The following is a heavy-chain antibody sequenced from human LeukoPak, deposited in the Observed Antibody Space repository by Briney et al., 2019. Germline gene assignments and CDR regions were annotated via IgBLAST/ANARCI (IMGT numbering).Heavy chain of an antibody. CDR3: ATEPGYYDSSGYYAN. J-gene: IGHJ4*02. CDR1: GYTLTELS. V-gene: IGHV1-24*01. Sequence: ASVKVSCKVSGYTLTELSMHWVRQAPGKGLEWMGGFDPEDGETIYAQKFQGRVTMTEDTSTDTAYMELSSLRSEDTAVYYCATEPGYYDSSGYYANWGQGTLVTVSS. CDR2: FDPEDGET. D-gene: IGHD3-22*01.